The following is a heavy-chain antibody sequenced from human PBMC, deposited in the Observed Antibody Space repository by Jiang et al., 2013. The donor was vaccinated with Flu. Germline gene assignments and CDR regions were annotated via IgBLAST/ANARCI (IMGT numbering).Heavy chain of an antibody. CDR2: ISGRDDST. D-gene: IGHD3-22*01. CDR3: AKDFTNFYDSSGYYYFDY. CDR1: GFTFSDYA. V-gene: IGHV3-23*01. J-gene: IGHJ4*02. Sequence: SGFTFSDYAMSWVRQAPGKGLEWVSVISGRDDSTFYADSVKGRFTISRDNSKNTLYLRMHSLRADDTAVYYCAKDFTNFYDSSGYYYFDYWGQGTLVTVSS.